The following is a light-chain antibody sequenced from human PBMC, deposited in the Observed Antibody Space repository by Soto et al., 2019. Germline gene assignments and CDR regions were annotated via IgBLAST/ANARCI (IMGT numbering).Light chain of an antibody. CDR2: EVS. CDR1: SSDVGGYNY. V-gene: IGLV2-8*01. CDR3: TSYVGSNKLV. Sequence: QSALTQPPSASGSPGQSVTISCTGTSSDVGGYNYVTWYQQHPGKAPKLIIYEVSKRPSGVPDRFSGSKSGNTASLTVSGLQAEDDADYYCTSYVGSNKLVFGGGTKLTVL. J-gene: IGLJ2*01.